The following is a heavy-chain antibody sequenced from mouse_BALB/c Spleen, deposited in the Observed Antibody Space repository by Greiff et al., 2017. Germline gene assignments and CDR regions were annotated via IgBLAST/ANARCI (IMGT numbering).Heavy chain of an antibody. D-gene: IGHD2-10*02. Sequence: VPLQPAGGELAKPGGSGKMSFQASWFTFFSYWVHWVKQRPGQGLEWIGYINPSTGYTEYKQKFKDKATLSADKSSSTAYMQLSSLTSEDSAVYYCAREGYGKDAMDYWGQGTSVTVSS. CDR3: AREGYGKDAMDY. CDR1: WFTFFSYW. V-gene: IGHV1-7*01. J-gene: IGHJ4*01. CDR2: INPSTGYT.